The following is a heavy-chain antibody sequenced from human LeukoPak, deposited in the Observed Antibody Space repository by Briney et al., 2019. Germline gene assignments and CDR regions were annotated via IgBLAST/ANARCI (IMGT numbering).Heavy chain of an antibody. D-gene: IGHD3-3*01. CDR1: GFGFSSYW. CDR3: ARAVRAHPPADF. Sequence: PGGSLRLSCAASGFGFSSYWMHWVRQAPGKGLEWVSRINSDGSSTTYADSVKGRSSISRDNAKNTLYLHMSSLRAEDTGVYYCARAVRAHPPADFWGQGTLVTVSS. CDR2: INSDGSST. J-gene: IGHJ4*02. V-gene: IGHV3-74*01.